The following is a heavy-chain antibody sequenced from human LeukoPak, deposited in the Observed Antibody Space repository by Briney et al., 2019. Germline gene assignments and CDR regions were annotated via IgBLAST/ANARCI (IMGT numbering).Heavy chain of an antibody. V-gene: IGHV3-21*01. J-gene: IGHJ4*02. D-gene: IGHD4-17*01. CDR1: GFTFSSYS. CDR3: AKDRTAGDYERQIGAFDY. Sequence: GGSLRLSCAASGFTFSSYSMNWVRQAPGKGLEWVSSISSSSSYIYYADSVKGRFTISRDNSKNTLYLQMNSLRAEDTAVYYCAKDRTAGDYERQIGAFDYWGQGTLVTVSS. CDR2: ISSSSSYI.